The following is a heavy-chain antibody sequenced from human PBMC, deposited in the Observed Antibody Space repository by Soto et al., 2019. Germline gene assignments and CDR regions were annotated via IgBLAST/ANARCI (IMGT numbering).Heavy chain of an antibody. D-gene: IGHD4-17*01. CDR3: ARGGTTVTTVATQNWFDP. J-gene: IGHJ5*02. Sequence: SSETLSLTCAVYGGSFSGYYWSWIRQPPGKGLEWIGEINHSGSTNYNPSLKSRVTISVDTSKNQFSLKLSSVTAADTAVYYCARGGTTVTTVATQNWFDPWGQGTLVTVSS. V-gene: IGHV4-34*01. CDR1: GGSFSGYY. CDR2: INHSGST.